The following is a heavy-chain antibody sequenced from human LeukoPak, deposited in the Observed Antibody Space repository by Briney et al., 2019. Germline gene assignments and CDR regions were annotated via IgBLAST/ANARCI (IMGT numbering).Heavy chain of an antibody. CDR2: ISGSGGST. V-gene: IGHV3-23*01. CDR3: AFHGRQGTAMASPFDY. J-gene: IGHJ4*02. CDR1: GFTFSSYA. D-gene: IGHD5-18*01. Sequence: GGSLRLSCAASGFTFSSYAMSWVRQAPGKGLEWVSAISGSGGSTYYADSVKGRFTISRDNSKNTLYLQMNSLRAEDTAVYYCAFHGRQGTAMASPFDYWGQGTLVTVSS.